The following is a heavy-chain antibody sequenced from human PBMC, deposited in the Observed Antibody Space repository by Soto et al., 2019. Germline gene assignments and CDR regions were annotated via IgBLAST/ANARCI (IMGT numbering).Heavy chain of an antibody. CDR2: ISGDGGST. CDR3: AKDVRGDYDSSGYDYYYYYGMDV. Sequence: LSLTCAASGFTFDDYAMHWVRQAPGKGLEWVSLISGDGGSTYYADSVKGRFTISRDNSKNSLYLQMNSLRTEDTALYYCAKDVRGDYDSSGYDYYYYYGMDVWGQGTTVTVSS. D-gene: IGHD3-22*01. J-gene: IGHJ6*02. CDR1: GFTFDDYA. V-gene: IGHV3-43*02.